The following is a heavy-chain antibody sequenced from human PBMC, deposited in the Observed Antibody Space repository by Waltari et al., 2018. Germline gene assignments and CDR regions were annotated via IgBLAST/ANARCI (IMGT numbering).Heavy chain of an antibody. CDR3: ARAAYGSGSSWFDP. CDR2: IYSSGST. J-gene: IGHJ5*02. Sequence: QVQLQESGPGLVKPSETLSLICSVSGGSISTHFWGWIRQPPGRTREWIVNIYSSGSTNYNPTRTSRVTISLDMSKNQFSLKLRSVGAADTAVYYCARAAYGSGSSWFDPWGQGNLVTVSS. CDR1: GGSISTHF. V-gene: IGHV4-59*11. D-gene: IGHD3-10*01.